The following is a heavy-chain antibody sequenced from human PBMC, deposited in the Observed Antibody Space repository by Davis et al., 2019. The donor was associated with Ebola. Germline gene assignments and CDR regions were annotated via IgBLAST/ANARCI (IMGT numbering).Heavy chain of an antibody. J-gene: IGHJ4*02. CDR2: IYSSGIT. D-gene: IGHD6-13*01. CDR1: GFTVSSNY. CDR3: ARDGHGSSWRHFDY. V-gene: IGHV3-53*01. Sequence: GESLKISCAASGFTVSSNYMSWVRQAPGKGLEWVSVIYSSGITNYADSVKGRFTISRDNAKNTVYLQMNSLRAEDTAVYYCARDGHGSSWRHFDYWGQGTLVTVSS.